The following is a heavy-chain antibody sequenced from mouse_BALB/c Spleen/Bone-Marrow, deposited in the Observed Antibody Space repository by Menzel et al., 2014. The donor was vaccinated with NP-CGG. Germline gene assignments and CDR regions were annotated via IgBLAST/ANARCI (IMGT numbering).Heavy chain of an antibody. CDR3: ARNYYGYYYALDY. J-gene: IGHJ4*01. V-gene: IGHV1-12*01. Sequence: SGAELVKPGASVKMSCKASGYTFXSYNMHWVKQTPGQGLEWIGAIYPGNGDTSYNQKFKGKATLTADKSSSTAYMLLSSLTSEDSAVYYCARNYYGYYYALDYWGQGTSVTVSS. CDR1: GYTFXSYN. D-gene: IGHD1-1*01. CDR2: IYPGNGDT.